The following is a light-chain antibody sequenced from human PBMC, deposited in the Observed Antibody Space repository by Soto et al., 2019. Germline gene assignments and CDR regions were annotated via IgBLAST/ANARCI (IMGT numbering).Light chain of an antibody. CDR3: NSYTSSSTLSNRV. Sequence: QSALTQPASVSGSPGQSITISCTGTSSDVGGYNYVSWYQQHPGKAPKLMIYEVNNRPSGVSNRFSGSKSGNTAFLTISGLQAKDEADYYCNSYTSSSTLSNRVFGGGTKLTVL. J-gene: IGLJ3*02. CDR2: EVN. CDR1: SSDVGGYNY. V-gene: IGLV2-14*01.